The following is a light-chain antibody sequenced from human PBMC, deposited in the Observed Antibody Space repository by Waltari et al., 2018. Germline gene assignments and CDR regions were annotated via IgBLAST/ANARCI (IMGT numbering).Light chain of an antibody. CDR2: DAS. CDR3: QQYKDWPPMYT. J-gene: IGKJ2*01. CDR1: QSVSSN. Sequence: EIVMTQSPATLSVSPGERATLSCRASQSVSSNLAWFQQKPGQAPRLLISDASTRATGIPARFSGSGSGTEFTLTISSLQSEDFAVYYCQQYKDWPPMYTFGQGTKLEIK. V-gene: IGKV3-15*01.